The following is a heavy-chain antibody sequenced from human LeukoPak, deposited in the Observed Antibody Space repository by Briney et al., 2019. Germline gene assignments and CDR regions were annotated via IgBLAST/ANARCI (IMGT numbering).Heavy chain of an antibody. CDR3: AIFFSSRRRHTRYYFEY. D-gene: IGHD2-21*01. CDR2: ISHDGSNK. J-gene: IGHJ4*02. Sequence: PEKSLRLSCAASGSTFSNYGMHRVRQAQGKGLKWVAVISHDGSNKYYGDSVKGRFTISRDNSKNTLFLQMNSLRADDTAVYYCAIFFSSRRRHTRYYFEYWGQGTLVTVSS. V-gene: IGHV3-30*03. CDR1: GSTFSNYG.